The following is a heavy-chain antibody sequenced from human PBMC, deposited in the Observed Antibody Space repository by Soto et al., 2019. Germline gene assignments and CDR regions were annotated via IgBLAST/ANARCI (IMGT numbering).Heavy chain of an antibody. CDR2: IGTAGDT. V-gene: IGHV3-13*01. CDR3: ATKDYYYGMDV. CDR1: GFTFSSYD. J-gene: IGHJ6*02. Sequence: GGSLRLSCAASGFTFSSYDMHWVRQATGKGLEWVSAIGTAGDTYYPGSVKGRFTISRENAKNSLYLQMNSLRADDTAVYYCATKDYYYGMDVWGQGTTVTVSS.